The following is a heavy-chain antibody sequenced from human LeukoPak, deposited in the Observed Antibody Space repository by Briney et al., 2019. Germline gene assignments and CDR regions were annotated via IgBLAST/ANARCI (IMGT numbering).Heavy chain of an antibody. V-gene: IGHV4-59*01. D-gene: IGHD3-3*01. CDR1: GGSISSYY. J-gene: IGHJ6*02. CDR3: ARGKQYYDFWSGYSIGRPYYYYGMDV. CDR2: IYYSGST. Sequence: SGTLSLTCTVSGGSISSYYWSWIRQPPGKGLEWIGYIYYSGSTNYNPSLKSRVTISVDTSKNQFSLKLSSVTAADTAVYYCARGKQYYDFWSGYSIGRPYYYYGMDVWGQGTTVTVSS.